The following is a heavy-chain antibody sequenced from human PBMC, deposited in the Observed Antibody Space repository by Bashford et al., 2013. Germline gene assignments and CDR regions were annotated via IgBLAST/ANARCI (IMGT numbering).Heavy chain of an antibody. J-gene: IGHJ5*02. CDR3: ARGRLIDYSNWPRFDP. Sequence: ASVKVSCKASGYTFTSYDINWVRQATGQGLEWMGWMNPNSGNTGYAQKFQGRVTMTRNTSISTAYMELSSLRSEDTAVYYCARGRLIDYSNWPRFDPWARNPGHRLL. CDR2: MNPNSGNT. D-gene: IGHD4-11*01. V-gene: IGHV1-8*01. CDR1: GYTFTSYD.